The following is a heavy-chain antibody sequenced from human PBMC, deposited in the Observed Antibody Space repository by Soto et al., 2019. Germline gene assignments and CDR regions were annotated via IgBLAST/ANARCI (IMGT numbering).Heavy chain of an antibody. D-gene: IGHD2-2*01. CDR2: ISGSGGST. CDR1: GCRFSSYA. V-gene: IGHV3-23*01. J-gene: IGHJ5*02. CDR3: EKEKISTRCCHCFDH. Sequence: GGCLSLTYAAYGCRFSSYAMSWGRQAPGKGLEWVSAISGSGGSTYYADSVKGRFTISRGNSKNTLYLQMNSLRAEDTAVYYCEKEKISTRCCHCFDHCGQRT.